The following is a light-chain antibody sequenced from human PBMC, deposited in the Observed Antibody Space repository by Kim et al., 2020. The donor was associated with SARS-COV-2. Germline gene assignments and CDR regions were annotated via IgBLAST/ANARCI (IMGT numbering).Light chain of an antibody. V-gene: IGKV4-1*01. CDR2: WAS. CDR3: QQYYSTPWT. J-gene: IGKJ1*01. Sequence: PTTNCSDRPTLDYPSTNRYYLSWDQSTAGQPPKLLLYWASARGSWVPDRFSGSGSGTEFTLTINSLQAEDVAVYYCQQYYSTPWTFGQGTKVEIK. CDR1: PTLDYPSTNRYY.